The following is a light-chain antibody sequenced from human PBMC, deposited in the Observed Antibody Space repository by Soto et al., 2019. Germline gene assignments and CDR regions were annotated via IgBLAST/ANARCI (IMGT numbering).Light chain of an antibody. Sequence: PGERATLSYMASQSVSNSYLAWYQHKPGQAPRLLIYAASSRATGIPARFSGSGSGTDFTLTISSLQLEDFATYYCQQANSFPPTFGGGTKVDI. V-gene: IGKV3D-7*01. CDR2: AAS. J-gene: IGKJ4*01. CDR3: QQANSFPPT. CDR1: QSVSNSY.